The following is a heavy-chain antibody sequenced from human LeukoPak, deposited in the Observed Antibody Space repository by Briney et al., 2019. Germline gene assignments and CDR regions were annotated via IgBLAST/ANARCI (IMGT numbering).Heavy chain of an antibody. D-gene: IGHD3-22*01. V-gene: IGHV3-30*18. Sequence: PGRSLRLSCAASGFTFSSYGMPWVRQAPGKGLEWVAVISYDGSNKYYADSVKGRFTISRDNSKNTLYLQMNSLRAEDTAVYYCANLPYYYDSSGYYSGYWGQGTLVTVSS. CDR2: ISYDGSNK. J-gene: IGHJ4*02. CDR3: ANLPYYYDSSGYYSGY. CDR1: GFTFSSYG.